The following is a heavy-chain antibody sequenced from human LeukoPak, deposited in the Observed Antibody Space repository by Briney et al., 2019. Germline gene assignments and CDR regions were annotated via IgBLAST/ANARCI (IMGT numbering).Heavy chain of an antibody. CDR2: VSATGGRT. V-gene: IGHV3-23*01. Sequence: PGGSLRLSCAASGFSFGTYAMSWVRQAPGKGLEWVSAVSATGGRTFYAVSVKGRFTISRDNSKNTIYLQMSSLRAEDTAVYYCANRPLDYWGQGTLVTVSS. J-gene: IGHJ4*02. CDR3: ANRPLDY. CDR1: GFSFGTYA.